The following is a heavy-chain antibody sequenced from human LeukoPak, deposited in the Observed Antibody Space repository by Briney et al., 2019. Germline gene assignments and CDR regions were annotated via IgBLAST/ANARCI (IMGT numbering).Heavy chain of an antibody. Sequence: SETLSLTCTVSGGSISSYYWSWIRQSPGKGLEWIAYMHYSGSTNYNPSLNSRGTISVDTSKNKFSLELDSVTAADTAVYYCARHRDGYSYPIDHWGQGTMVTVSS. V-gene: IGHV4-59*08. CDR2: MHYSGST. D-gene: IGHD5-24*01. CDR1: GGSISSYY. CDR3: ARHRDGYSYPIDH. J-gene: IGHJ4*02.